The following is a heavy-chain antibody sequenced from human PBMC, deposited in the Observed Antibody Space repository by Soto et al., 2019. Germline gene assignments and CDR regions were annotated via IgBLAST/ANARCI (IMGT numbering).Heavy chain of an antibody. J-gene: IGHJ4*02. V-gene: IGHV3-30-3*01. CDR1: GFTFSTYA. CDR3: ARDWLATTNFDY. Sequence: LRLSCAASGFTFSTYAIHWVRQAPGKGLEWVAVISHDATKQYYADSVKGRFTISRDNSKNTLYLQMNSLTTEDTAVYYCARDWLATTNFDYWGQGTQVTVSS. CDR2: ISHDATKQ. D-gene: IGHD5-12*01.